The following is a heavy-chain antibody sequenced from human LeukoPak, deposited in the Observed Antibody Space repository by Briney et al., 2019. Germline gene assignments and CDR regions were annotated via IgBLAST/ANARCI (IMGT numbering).Heavy chain of an antibody. CDR3: ARDVRAVAAHFDY. CDR1: GFTFSSYS. CDR2: ISSSSSYI. Sequence: PGGSLRLSCAASGFTFSSYSMNWVRQAPGKGLEWVSSISSSSSYIYYADSVKGRFTISRDNAKNSLYLQMNSLRAEGTAVYYCARDVRAVAAHFDYWGQGTLVTVSS. D-gene: IGHD6-19*01. J-gene: IGHJ4*02. V-gene: IGHV3-21*01.